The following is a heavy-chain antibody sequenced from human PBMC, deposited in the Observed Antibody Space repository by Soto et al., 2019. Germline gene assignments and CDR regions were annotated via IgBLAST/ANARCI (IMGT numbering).Heavy chain of an antibody. Sequence: GESLKISCRGSGYTFTDYWIGWVRQIPGKGLEWMALIYPGDSDTRYSPSFEGQVTLSVDRSISTAYLQWSSLKASDTAIYYCATSTVSYVDIVSSTTRGYFDHWGQGTLVTVSS. CDR1: GYTFTDYW. D-gene: IGHD5-12*01. J-gene: IGHJ4*02. V-gene: IGHV5-51*01. CDR2: IYPGDSDT. CDR3: ATSTVSYVDIVSSTTRGYFDH.